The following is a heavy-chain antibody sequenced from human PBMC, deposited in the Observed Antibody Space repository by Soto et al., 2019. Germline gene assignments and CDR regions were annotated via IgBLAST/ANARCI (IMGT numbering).Heavy chain of an antibody. D-gene: IGHD6-13*01. CDR1: GFTVSDTY. J-gene: IGHJ4*02. CDR3: ARAGGIAAAGTIDY. CDR2: LYSGGST. Sequence: EVQLVESGGGLIQPGGSLRLSCAASGFTVSDTYMNWVRQAPGKGLECVSVLYSGGSTYYADSVKGRFTISRDNSKNTLYLQMNSLRAEDTAVYYCARAGGIAAAGTIDYWGQGTLVTVSS. V-gene: IGHV3-53*01.